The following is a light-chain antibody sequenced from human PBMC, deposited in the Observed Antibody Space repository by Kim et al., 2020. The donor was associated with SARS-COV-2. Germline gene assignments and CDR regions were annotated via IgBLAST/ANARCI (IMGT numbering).Light chain of an antibody. V-gene: IGKV1-5*01. J-gene: IGKJ2*01. Sequence: DIRLTQSPSTLYASVGDRVTITCRASQSISDWLAWFQQKPGKAPKLLIYDASILESGVPSRFSGSGSGTEFTLTISSLQPDDFATYYCQQDNYVFGQGTKLEI. CDR3: QQDNYV. CDR2: DAS. CDR1: QSISDW.